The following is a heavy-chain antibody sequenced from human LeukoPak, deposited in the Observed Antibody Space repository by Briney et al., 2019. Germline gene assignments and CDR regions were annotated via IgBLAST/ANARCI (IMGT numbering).Heavy chain of an antibody. CDR3: AKDNGAYGFDY. J-gene: IGHJ4*02. Sequence: PGRSPRLSCAAPGFSFTNYAISWGGHAPFKGPQWVSATSGSGGRTYYADSVKGRFTISRDNSKNTLYLQMNSLRAEDTAVYYCAKDNGAYGFDYWGQGTLVTVSS. D-gene: IGHD4-17*01. V-gene: IGHV3-23*01. CDR1: GFSFTNYA. CDR2: TSGSGGRT.